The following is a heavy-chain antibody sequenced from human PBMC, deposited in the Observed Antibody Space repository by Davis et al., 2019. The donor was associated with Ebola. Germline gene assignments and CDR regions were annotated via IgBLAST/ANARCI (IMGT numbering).Heavy chain of an antibody. J-gene: IGHJ4*02. D-gene: IGHD4-23*01. V-gene: IGHV3-30*02. CDR1: GFTFSSYG. CDR3: AKDAGHDYGGNHPSDY. CDR2: IRYDGSNK. Sequence: GESLKISCAASGFTFSSYGMHWVRQAPGKGLEWVAFIRYDGSNKYYADSVKGRFTISRDNSKNTLYLQMNSLRAEDTAVYYCAKDAGHDYGGNHPSDYWGQGTLVTVSS.